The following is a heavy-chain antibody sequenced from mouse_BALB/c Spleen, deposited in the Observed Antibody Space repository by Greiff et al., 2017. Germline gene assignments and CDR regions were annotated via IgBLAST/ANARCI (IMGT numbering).Heavy chain of an antibody. CDR2: IWAGGST. CDR3: AASGYGNYAWFAY. CDR1: GLSLTSYG. J-gene: IGHJ3*01. D-gene: IGHD2-10*02. Sequence: VKLMESGPGLVAPSQSLSITCTVSGLSLTSYGVHWVRQPPGKGLEWLGVIWAGGSTNYNSALMSRLSISKDNSKSQVFLKMNSLQTDDTAMYYCAASGYGNYAWFAYWGQGTLVTVSA. V-gene: IGHV2-9*02.